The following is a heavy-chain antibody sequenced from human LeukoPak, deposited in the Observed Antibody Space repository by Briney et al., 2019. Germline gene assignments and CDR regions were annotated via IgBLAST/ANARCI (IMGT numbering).Heavy chain of an antibody. V-gene: IGHV3-48*01. D-gene: IGHD3-10*01. Sequence: PGGSLRLSCAASGFTFSSYSMNWVRQAPGKGLEWVSYISSSSSTIYYADSVKGRFTISRDNAKNPLYLQMNSLRAEDTAVYYCARAVLLWFGESPSDAFDIWGQGTMVTVSS. CDR2: ISSSSSTI. CDR3: ARAVLLWFGESPSDAFDI. J-gene: IGHJ3*02. CDR1: GFTFSSYS.